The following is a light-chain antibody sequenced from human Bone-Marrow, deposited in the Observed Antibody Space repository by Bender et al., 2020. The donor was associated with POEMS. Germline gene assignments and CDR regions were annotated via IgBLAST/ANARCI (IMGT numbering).Light chain of an antibody. J-gene: IGLJ1*01. CDR3: CSYADGRTYV. V-gene: IGLV1-40*01. CDR1: SSNIGAGYD. Sequence: QSVLTQPPSVSGAPGQRVTISCTGSSSNIGAGYDVHWYQQLPRTAPRLLIFGNINRPSGVPDRFSASKSGASASLTISGLQAEDEADYFCCSYADGRTYVFGTGTTVTVL. CDR2: GNI.